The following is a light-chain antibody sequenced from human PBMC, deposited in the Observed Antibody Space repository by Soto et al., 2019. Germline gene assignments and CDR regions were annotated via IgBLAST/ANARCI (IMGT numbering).Light chain of an antibody. CDR2: DAS. CDR3: QLSVFSPNT. J-gene: IGKJ5*01. Sequence: SAVSSKIGDRVTISCRASQTISNWLAWYQQKPGKAPKLLIYDASSLESGVPSRFSGSGSGTEFTLTICSLQPEDFATYYSQLSVFSPNTFGHVTSLDIK. V-gene: IGKV1-5*01. CDR1: QTISNW.